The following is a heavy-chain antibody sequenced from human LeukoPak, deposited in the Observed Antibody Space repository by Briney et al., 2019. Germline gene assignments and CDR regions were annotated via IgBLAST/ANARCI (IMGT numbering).Heavy chain of an antibody. J-gene: IGHJ4*02. CDR3: ARRSRDGWYFDY. Sequence: HPGGSLRLSCGASGFSFNNYGMHWVRQAPGKGLEWVAFIRYGGSNKHYADSVKGRFAISRDNSNNTLYLQMNSLRAEDTAVYYCARRSRDGWYFDYWGQGTLVTVSS. V-gene: IGHV3-30*02. CDR2: IRYGGSNK. CDR1: GFSFNNYG. D-gene: IGHD5-24*01.